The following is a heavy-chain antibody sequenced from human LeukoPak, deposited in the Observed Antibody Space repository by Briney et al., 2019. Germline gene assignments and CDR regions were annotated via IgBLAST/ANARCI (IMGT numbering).Heavy chain of an antibody. D-gene: IGHD2-15*01. V-gene: IGHV4-59*12. CDR2: IYYTGST. Sequence: SETLSLTCAVSGDSISSDYWSWVRQPPGKGLEWIGYIYYTGSTNYNPSLKSRVTISVDTSKNQFSLKLSSVTAADTAVYYCARGVVVVVAATHFDYWGQGTLVTVSS. J-gene: IGHJ4*02. CDR3: ARGVVVVVAATHFDY. CDR1: GDSISSDY.